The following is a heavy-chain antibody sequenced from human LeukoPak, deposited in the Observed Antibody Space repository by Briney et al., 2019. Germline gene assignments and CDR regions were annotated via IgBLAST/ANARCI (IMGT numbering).Heavy chain of an antibody. CDR2: ISGSGGST. CDR3: AKDRVMVRVRGSPDDAFDI. Sequence: GGSLRLSCAASGFTFSSYAMSWVRQAPGKGLEWVSAISGSGGSTYYADSVKGRFTISRDNSKNTLYLQMNSLRAEDTAVYYCAKDRVMVRVRGSPDDAFDIWGQGTMVTVSS. D-gene: IGHD2-21*01. V-gene: IGHV3-23*01. J-gene: IGHJ3*02. CDR1: GFTFSSYA.